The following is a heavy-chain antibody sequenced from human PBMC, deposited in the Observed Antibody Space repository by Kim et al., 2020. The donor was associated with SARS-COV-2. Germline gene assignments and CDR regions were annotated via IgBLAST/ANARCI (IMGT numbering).Heavy chain of an antibody. CDR2: IYYSGST. CDR1: GGSISSYY. D-gene: IGHD3-9*01. J-gene: IGHJ4*02. V-gene: IGHV4-59*13. Sequence: SETLSLTCTVSGGSISSYYWSWIRQPPGKGLEWIGYIYYSGSTNYNPSLKSRVTISVDTSKNQFSLKLSSVTAADTAVYYCARTAGANYDILTGYYLYYDYWGQGTLVTVSS. CDR3: ARTAGANYDILTGYYLYYDY.